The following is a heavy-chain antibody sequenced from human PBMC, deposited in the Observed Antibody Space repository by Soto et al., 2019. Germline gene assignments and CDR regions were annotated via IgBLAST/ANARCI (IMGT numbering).Heavy chain of an antibody. CDR3: AHRPSYCSGGSCYSGFDY. V-gene: IGHV2-5*02. D-gene: IGHD2-15*01. J-gene: IGHJ4*02. Sequence: QITLKESGPTLVKPTQTLTLTCTFSGFSLSTSGVGVGWIRQPPGKALEWLALIYWDDDKRYTPSPQSRLTITKITSKNQVVLTMTNTDPANTATYYCAHRPSYCSGGSCYSGFDYWGQGTLVTVSS. CDR1: GFSLSTSGVG. CDR2: IYWDDDK.